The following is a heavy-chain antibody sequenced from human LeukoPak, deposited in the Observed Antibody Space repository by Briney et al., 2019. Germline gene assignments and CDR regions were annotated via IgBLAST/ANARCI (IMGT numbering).Heavy chain of an antibody. V-gene: IGHV4/OR15-8*02. D-gene: IGHD1-26*01. CDR3: SRESGPFCPFGY. J-gene: IGHJ4*02. CDR1: GGSSSGTNW. Sequence: SETLSPTCGVSGGSSSGTNWWSWVRQPPGQGLEWIGEISLAGQTNYNPSLNGRVTMSLDKSSNQLSLHLTSVTAADTATYYCSRESGPFCPFGYWGQGTLVIVSS. CDR2: ISLAGQT.